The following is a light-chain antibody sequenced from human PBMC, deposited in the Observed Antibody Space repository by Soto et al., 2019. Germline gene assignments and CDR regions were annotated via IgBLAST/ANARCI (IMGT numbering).Light chain of an antibody. V-gene: IGLV2-23*02. Sequence: QSALSQPASVSASPGQSVTISCTGTSSDVGSYDLVSWYQHHPGTTPKLIIHEVTNRLSGVSNRFSGSKSGNTASLTISGLQAEDEAVYYCCSHSTSITWMFGGGTKLTVL. CDR3: CSHSTSITWM. CDR2: EVT. J-gene: IGLJ3*02. CDR1: SSDVGSYDL.